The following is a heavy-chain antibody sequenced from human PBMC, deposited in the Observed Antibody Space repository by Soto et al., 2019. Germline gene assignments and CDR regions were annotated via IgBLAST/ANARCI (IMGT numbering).Heavy chain of an antibody. CDR3: ARTAAAGKYYYGMDV. CDR2: IYPGDSDT. CDR1: GYSFTSYW. D-gene: IGHD6-13*01. Sequence: EVQLVQSGAEVKKPGESLKISCKGSGYSFTSYWIGWARQMTGKGLEWMGIIYPGDSDTRYSPSFQGQVTISADKSISTAYLQWSSLKASDTAMYYCARTAAAGKYYYGMDVWGQGTTVTVS. J-gene: IGHJ6*02. V-gene: IGHV5-51*01.